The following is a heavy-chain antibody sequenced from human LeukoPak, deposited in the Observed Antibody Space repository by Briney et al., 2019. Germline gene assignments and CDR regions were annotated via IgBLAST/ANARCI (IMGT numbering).Heavy chain of an antibody. CDR1: GFTFSSYA. V-gene: IGHV3-30-3*01. Sequence: PGRSLRLSCAASGFTFSSYAMHWVRQAPGKGLEWVAVISYDGSNKYYADSVKGRFTISRDNSKNTQYLQMNSLRAEDTAVYYCARALWIQLDDAFDIWGQGTMVTVSS. D-gene: IGHD5-18*01. CDR3: ARALWIQLDDAFDI. CDR2: ISYDGSNK. J-gene: IGHJ3*02.